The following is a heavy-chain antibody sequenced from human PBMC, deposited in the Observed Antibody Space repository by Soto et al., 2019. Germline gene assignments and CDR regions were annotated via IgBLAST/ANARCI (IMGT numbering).Heavy chain of an antibody. CDR2: TYYRSKWYN. V-gene: IGHV6-1*01. D-gene: IGHD5-12*01. CDR1: GDSVSSDSVA. Sequence: SQTLSLTCVISGDSVSSDSVAWNWIRQSPSRGLEWLGRTYYRSKWYNDYAVSVKSRITINSDTSKNQFSLHLNSVTPEDTAVYYCARDLSDGRWLQSDAFDIWGQGTMVTVSS. J-gene: IGHJ3*02. CDR3: ARDLSDGRWLQSDAFDI.